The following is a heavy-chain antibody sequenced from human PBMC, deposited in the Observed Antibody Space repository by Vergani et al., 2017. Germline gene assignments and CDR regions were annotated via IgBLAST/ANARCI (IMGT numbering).Heavy chain of an antibody. V-gene: IGHV3-11*01. D-gene: IGHD1-14*01. CDR1: GFTFNAYY. J-gene: IGHJ3*02. Sequence: QEQLVESGGGLVKPGGSLRLSCEASGFTFNAYYMSWVRQAPGKGLECVSYISVSGTSIHYADSVKGRLTISRDNAKSSLSLQMHSLTAEDTAVYFCARVGTWAFDIWGQGTVVTVSS. CDR2: ISVSGTSI. CDR3: ARVGTWAFDI.